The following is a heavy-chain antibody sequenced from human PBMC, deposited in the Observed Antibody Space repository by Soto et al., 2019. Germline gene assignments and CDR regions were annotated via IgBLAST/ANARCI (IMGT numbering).Heavy chain of an antibody. J-gene: IGHJ5*02. Sequence: SETLSLTCTVSGGSISSGDYYWSWIRQPPGKGLEWIGYIYYSGSTNYNPSLKSRVTISVDTSKNQFSLKLSSVTAADTAVYYCARENTDSGRDWFDPWGQGTLVTVSS. V-gene: IGHV4-61*08. CDR1: GGSISSGDYY. D-gene: IGHD1-26*01. CDR2: IYYSGST. CDR3: ARENTDSGRDWFDP.